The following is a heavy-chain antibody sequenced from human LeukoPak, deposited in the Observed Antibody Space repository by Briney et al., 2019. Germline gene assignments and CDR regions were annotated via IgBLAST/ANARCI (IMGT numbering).Heavy chain of an antibody. D-gene: IGHD1-14*01. V-gene: IGHV1-2*06. Sequence: ASVTVSCEASGYTFIGHFIHWVRQAPGQGLEWLGRINPTTGDTDFAEKFQGRVSLTTDTSINAAYLELSSLKSDDTAVYYCAREGGLTEGGFDYWGQGTLATVS. J-gene: IGHJ4*02. CDR2: INPTTGDT. CDR1: GYTFIGHF. CDR3: AREGGLTEGGFDY.